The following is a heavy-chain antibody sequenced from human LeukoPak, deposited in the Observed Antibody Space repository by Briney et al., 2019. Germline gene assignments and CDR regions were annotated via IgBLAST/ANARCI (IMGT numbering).Heavy chain of an antibody. D-gene: IGHD6-25*01. J-gene: IGHJ4*02. CDR1: GFTFSSYS. V-gene: IGHV3-21*01. CDR2: ISSSNTYI. CDR3: ARDPLGRAANY. Sequence: GGSLRLACAASGFTFSSYSMNWVRQAPGKGLEWVSSISSSNTYIYYAESVKGRFTISRDNAKNSLYLQMNSLRAEDTAVYYCARDPLGRAANYWGQGSLVTVSS.